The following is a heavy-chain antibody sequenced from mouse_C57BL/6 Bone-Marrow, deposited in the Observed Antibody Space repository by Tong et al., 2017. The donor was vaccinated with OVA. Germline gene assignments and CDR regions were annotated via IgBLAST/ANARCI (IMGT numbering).Heavy chain of an antibody. CDR2: INSDGGST. CDR1: EYEFPSHD. CDR3: ARQRESRVDW. J-gene: IGHJ2*01. Sequence: EVQLQESGAGLVQPGESLKLSCESNEYEFPSHDMPWVRKTPEKRLELVAAINSDGGSTYYPDTMERRFIISRDNTERTVCRRMSRQKCEGTGRYYGARQRESRVDWWGQGTKLTGAS. V-gene: IGHV5-2*01.